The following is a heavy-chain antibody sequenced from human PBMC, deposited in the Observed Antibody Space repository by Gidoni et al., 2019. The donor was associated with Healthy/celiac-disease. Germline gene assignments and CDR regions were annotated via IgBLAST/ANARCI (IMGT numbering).Heavy chain of an antibody. CDR2: ISYDGSNK. CDR1: GFPFSSYG. V-gene: IGHV3-30*18. D-gene: IGHD6-13*01. J-gene: IGHJ4*02. CDR3: AKGGSSSSWSPLDY. Sequence: QVQLVESGGGVVQPVRSLRLSCSASGFPFSSYGMHWVRQAPGKGLEWVSFISYDGSNKYYADSVKGRFTISRDNSKNTLYLQMNSLRAEDTAVYYCAKGGSSSSWSPLDYWGQGTLVTVSS.